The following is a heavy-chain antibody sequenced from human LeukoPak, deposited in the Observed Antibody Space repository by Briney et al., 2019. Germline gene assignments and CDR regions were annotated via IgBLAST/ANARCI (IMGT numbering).Heavy chain of an antibody. CDR1: GGSISSYY. Sequence: SETLSLTCTVSGGSISSYYWSWIRQPAGKGLEWIGRIYTSGSTNYNPSLKSRVTMSVDTSKNQFSLKLSSVTAADTAVYYCARAYSSSRFPPPDAFDIWGQGTMDTVSS. CDR2: IYTSGST. J-gene: IGHJ3*02. V-gene: IGHV4-4*07. D-gene: IGHD6-13*01. CDR3: ARAYSSSRFPPPDAFDI.